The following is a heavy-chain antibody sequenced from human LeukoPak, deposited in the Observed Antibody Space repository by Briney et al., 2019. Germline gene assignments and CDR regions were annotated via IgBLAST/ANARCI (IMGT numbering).Heavy chain of an antibody. CDR1: GFNFSSYS. CDR2: ISRSSGYI. V-gene: IGHV3-21*01. D-gene: IGHD5-18*01. Sequence: GGSLRLSCAASGFNFSSYSMNWVRQALGKGLEWVSSISRSSGYIYYADSVKGRFTISRDNAKNSLYLQMNSLRAEDTAIYYCARDRPSRRPGMVGEYWGQGTLVTVSS. CDR3: ARDRPSRRPGMVGEY. J-gene: IGHJ4*02.